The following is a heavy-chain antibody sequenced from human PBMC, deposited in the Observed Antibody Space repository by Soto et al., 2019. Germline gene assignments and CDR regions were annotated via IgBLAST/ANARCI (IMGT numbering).Heavy chain of an antibody. CDR3: ARDQGVVVTADNWFDP. CDR2: IFSSGST. Sequence: SETLSLTCTVSGGSITDYSWVWIRQPAGKGLEWIGRIFSSGSTNYNPSLKGRITMSLDTSKNQFSLKLNSATATDTAAYFCARDQGVVVTADNWFDPWGQGILVTVSS. V-gene: IGHV4-4*07. CDR1: GGSITDYS. D-gene: IGHD2-21*02. J-gene: IGHJ5*02.